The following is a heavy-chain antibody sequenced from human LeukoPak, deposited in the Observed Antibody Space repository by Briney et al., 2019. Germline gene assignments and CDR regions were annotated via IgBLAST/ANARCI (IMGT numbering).Heavy chain of an antibody. CDR3: ARKNYNGGCDYYAFDV. V-gene: IGHV3-66*02. Sequence: GGSLRLSCAASGFTVSSNYMSWVRQAPGKGLEWVSVIYSGGSTYYADSVKGRFTISRDNSKNTLYLQMNSLRAEDTAVYYCARKNYNGGCDYYAFDVWGQGTMVTVSS. CDR2: IYSGGST. CDR1: GFTVSSNY. D-gene: IGHD5-12*01. J-gene: IGHJ3*01.